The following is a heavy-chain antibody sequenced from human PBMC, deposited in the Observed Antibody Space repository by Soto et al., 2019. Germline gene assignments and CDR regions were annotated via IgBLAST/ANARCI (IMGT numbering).Heavy chain of an antibody. CDR3: ARHTPAISISDH. J-gene: IGHJ4*02. Sequence: QLQLQESGPGLVKPSETLSLTCTVSGGSISSSSYYWGWIRQPPGKGLEWIGSIYYSGSTYYNPSRWSRGXXXVXXCLIQFSLTLSPVTAAGTPVYYCARHTPAISISDHWGQGTLVTVSS. V-gene: IGHV4-39*01. D-gene: IGHD2-15*01. CDR1: GGSISSSSYY. CDR2: IYYSGST.